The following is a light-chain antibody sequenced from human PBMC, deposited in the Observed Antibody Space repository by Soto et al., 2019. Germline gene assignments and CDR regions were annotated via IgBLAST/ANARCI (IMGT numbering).Light chain of an antibody. V-gene: IGKV1-33*01. CDR2: TAS. J-gene: IGKJ4*01. CDR1: QDIGDH. Sequence: DIQMTQSPYSLSASVGDRVTITCQASQDIGDHLNWYHQKPGKVPNLLIYTASILETGVPSRFSGSGSGTYFTFTISSLQPEDIATYYCQQYDNVPTLTFGGGTKVEIK. CDR3: QQYDNVPTLT.